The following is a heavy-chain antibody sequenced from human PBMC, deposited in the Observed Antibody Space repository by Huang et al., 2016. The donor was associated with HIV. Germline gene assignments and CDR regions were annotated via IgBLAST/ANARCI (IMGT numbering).Heavy chain of an antibody. J-gene: IGHJ3*02. D-gene: IGHD1-1*01. Sequence: QVQLQQWGAGLLKPSETLSLTCAVSGGSFSGYYWCWIRQSPVQGLGWIGESNHRGRTNYNPSLKSRLTISVDTSKNQFVLKLSSVTAADTAVYCCARERMMSWLDDHDAFDIWGQGTMVTVSS. V-gene: IGHV4-34*01. CDR2: SNHRGRT. CDR3: ARERMMSWLDDHDAFDI. CDR1: GGSFSGYY.